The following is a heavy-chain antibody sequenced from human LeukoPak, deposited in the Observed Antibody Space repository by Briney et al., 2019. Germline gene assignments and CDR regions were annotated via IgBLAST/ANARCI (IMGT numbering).Heavy chain of an antibody. CDR3: AKVTGTVTTGDY. V-gene: IGHV3-23*01. D-gene: IGHD4-17*01. CDR1: GFTFSSYA. J-gene: IGHJ4*02. Sequence: AGGSLRLSCAASGFTFSSYAMSWVRQAPGKGLEWVSAISGSGGSTYYADSVKGRSTISRDNSKNTLYLQMNSLRAGDTAVYYCAKVTGTVTTGDYWGQGTLVTVSS. CDR2: ISGSGGST.